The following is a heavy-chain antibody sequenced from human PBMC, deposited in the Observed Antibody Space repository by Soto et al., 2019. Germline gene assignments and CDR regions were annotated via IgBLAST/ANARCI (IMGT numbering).Heavy chain of an antibody. J-gene: IGHJ5*02. D-gene: IGHD6-13*01. CDR2: MNPNSGNT. CDR1: GYTFTSYD. V-gene: IGHV1-8*01. CDR3: ARGIAADGTPPWFDP. Sequence: GASVKVSCKASGYTFTSYDINWVRQATGQGLEWMGWMNPNSGNTGYAQKFQGRVTMTRNTSISTAYMELSSLRSEDTAVYYCARGIAADGTPPWFDPWGQGTLVTVSS.